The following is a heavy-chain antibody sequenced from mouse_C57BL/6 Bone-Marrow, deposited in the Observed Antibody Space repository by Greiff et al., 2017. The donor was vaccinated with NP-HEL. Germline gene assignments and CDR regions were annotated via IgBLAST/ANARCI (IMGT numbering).Heavy chain of an antibody. J-gene: IGHJ3*01. CDR2: ISSGGSYT. Sequence: DVKLVESGGDLVKPGGSLKLSCAASGFTFSSYGMSWVRQTPDKRLEWVATISSGGSYTYYPDSVKGRFTISRDNAKNTLYLQMSSLKSEDTAMYYCARHLGLRGAYWGQGTLVTVSA. V-gene: IGHV5-6*02. CDR3: ARHLGLRGAY. D-gene: IGHD2-2*01. CDR1: GFTFSSYG.